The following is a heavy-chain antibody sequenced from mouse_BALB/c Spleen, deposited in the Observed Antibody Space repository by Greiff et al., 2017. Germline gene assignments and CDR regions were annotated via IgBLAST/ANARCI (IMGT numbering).Heavy chain of an antibody. CDR1: GYTFTSYW. V-gene: IGHV1S81*02. J-gene: IGHJ1*01. Sequence: QVQLQQPGAELVKPGASVKLSCKASGYTFTSYWMHWVKQRPGQGLEWIGEINPSNGRTNYNEKFKSKATLTVDKSSSTAYMQLSSLTSEDSAVYYCARRGYGSYWYFDVWGAGTTVTVSS. CDR3: ARRGYGSYWYFDV. D-gene: IGHD1-1*01. CDR2: INPSNGRT.